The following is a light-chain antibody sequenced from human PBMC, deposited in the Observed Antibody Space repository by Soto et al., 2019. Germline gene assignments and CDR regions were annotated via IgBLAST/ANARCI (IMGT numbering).Light chain of an antibody. CDR1: GSDIAGYNY. J-gene: IGLJ1*01. CDR2: EVT. Sequence: QSVLTQLASVSGSLGQSITISCTGTGSDIAGYNYISWYQQLPGKAPKLMIYEVTIRPSGISNRFSGSKSGNTASLTISGLQAEDEADYYCTSFTSTSSLYVFGTGTKVTVL. CDR3: TSFTSTSSLYV. V-gene: IGLV2-14*01.